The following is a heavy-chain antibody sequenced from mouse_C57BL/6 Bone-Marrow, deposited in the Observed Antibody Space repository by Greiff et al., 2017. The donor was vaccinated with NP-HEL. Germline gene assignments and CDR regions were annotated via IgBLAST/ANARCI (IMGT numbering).Heavy chain of an antibody. D-gene: IGHD1-1*01. Sequence: DVQLQESGPGMVKPSQSLSLTCTVTGYSITSGYDWHWIRHFPGNKLEWMGYISYSGSTNYNPSLKSRISITHDTSKNHFFLKLNSVTTEDTATYYCARAQRGGSSYDRYFDVWGTGTTVTVSS. CDR2: ISYSGST. CDR3: ARAQRGGSSYDRYFDV. V-gene: IGHV3-1*01. J-gene: IGHJ1*03. CDR1: GYSITSGYD.